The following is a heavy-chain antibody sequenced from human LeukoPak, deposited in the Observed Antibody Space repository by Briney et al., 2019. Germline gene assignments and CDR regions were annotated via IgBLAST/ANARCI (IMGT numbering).Heavy chain of an antibody. Sequence: ASVKVSCKVSGYALSELSVHWVRQAPGEGLEWMGGFDPEDAEKIYAQKFQGRVTMTEDTSTDTAYMELSSLRSEDTAVYYCATWDISGAYRAFHIWGQGTVVTVSS. CDR2: FDPEDAEK. V-gene: IGHV1-24*01. CDR1: GYALSELS. J-gene: IGHJ3*02. D-gene: IGHD1-26*01. CDR3: ATWDISGAYRAFHI.